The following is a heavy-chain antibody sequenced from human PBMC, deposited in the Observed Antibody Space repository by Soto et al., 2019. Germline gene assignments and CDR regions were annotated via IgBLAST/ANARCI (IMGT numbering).Heavy chain of an antibody. V-gene: IGHV5-51*01. CDR2: IFPDDSDT. J-gene: IGHJ4*02. Sequence: PGESLKISCMASGYIIKSYWIGWVRQMPGQGLEWMGIIFPDDSDTRYSPSFQGHVTISVDKSISTAYVQWSSLKASDSAIYYCFRGGVTSRTFDYWGQGTLVTVSS. D-gene: IGHD3-16*01. CDR1: GYIIKSYW. CDR3: FRGGVTSRTFDY.